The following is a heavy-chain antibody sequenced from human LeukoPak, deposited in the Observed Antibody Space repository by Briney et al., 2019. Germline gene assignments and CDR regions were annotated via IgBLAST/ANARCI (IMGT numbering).Heavy chain of an antibody. Sequence: SVKVSCKASGGTFSSYAISWVRQAPGQGLEWMGGIIPIFGTANYAQKFQGRVTITADESTSTAYMELSSLRSEDTAVYYCARDPISGYSSSMGPTKDSYYFDYWGQGTLVTVSS. D-gene: IGHD6-6*01. V-gene: IGHV1-69*01. CDR3: ARDPISGYSSSMGPTKDSYYFDY. J-gene: IGHJ4*02. CDR2: IIPIFGTA. CDR1: GGTFSSYA.